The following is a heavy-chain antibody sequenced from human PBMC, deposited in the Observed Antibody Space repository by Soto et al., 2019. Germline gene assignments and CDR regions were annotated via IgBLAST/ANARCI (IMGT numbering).Heavy chain of an antibody. V-gene: IGHV3-23*01. CDR2: ISGSGTTT. Sequence: EVQLLESGGGLVQPGGSLSLSCAASGFTFSTYAMSWVRQAPGKGLEWVSTISGSGTTTNYADSVKGRFTISRDNSKNTLYLQMNSLRAEDTAVYYCVKDWSATPHYFHYWGLGTLVTVSS. J-gene: IGHJ4*02. CDR3: VKDWSATPHYFHY. D-gene: IGHD2-15*01. CDR1: GFTFSTYA.